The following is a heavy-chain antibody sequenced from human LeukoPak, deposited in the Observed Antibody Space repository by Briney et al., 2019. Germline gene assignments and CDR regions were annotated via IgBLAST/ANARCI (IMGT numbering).Heavy chain of an antibody. CDR1: GGSISGYY. CDR2: IYYSGST. D-gene: IGHD1-26*01. Sequence: PSETLSLTCTVSGGSISGYYWGWIRQPPGKGLEWIGYIYYSGSTNYNPSLKSRVTISLDTSNNQFSLKLNSVTAADTAVYFCARAPGSYYDYWGQGTLVTVSS. J-gene: IGHJ4*02. V-gene: IGHV4-59*01. CDR3: ARAPGSYYDY.